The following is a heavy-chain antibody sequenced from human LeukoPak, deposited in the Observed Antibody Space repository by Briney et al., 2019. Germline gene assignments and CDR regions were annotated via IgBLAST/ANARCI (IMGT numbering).Heavy chain of an antibody. J-gene: IGHJ2*01. CDR1: GFTFDDYA. CDR3: AKVDYYDWYFDL. Sequence: PGGSLRLFCAASGFTFDDYAMHWVRQPPGKGLEWVSLISENAGRKYYADSVKGRFTISRDNSKNSLYLQMNGLRTEDTALYYCAKVDYYDWYFDLWGRGTLVTVSS. D-gene: IGHD3-22*01. CDR2: ISENAGRK. V-gene: IGHV3-43*02.